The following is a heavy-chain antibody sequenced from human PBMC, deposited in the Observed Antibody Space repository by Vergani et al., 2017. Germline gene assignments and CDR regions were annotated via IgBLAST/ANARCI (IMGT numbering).Heavy chain of an antibody. Sequence: EVQMVESGGGLVKPGGSLRLSCVASGFTFNIYAMRWVRQAPGKGLEWVSTITYNGGRTYYADSVTGRFTISRDNSKNTLFLQLKTLRAEDTGVYYCAKDYNIMGALHYWGQGTLVAVSS. CDR2: ITYNGGRT. V-gene: IGHV3-23*04. CDR3: AKDYNIMGALHY. D-gene: IGHD3-16*01. J-gene: IGHJ4*02. CDR1: GFTFNIYA.